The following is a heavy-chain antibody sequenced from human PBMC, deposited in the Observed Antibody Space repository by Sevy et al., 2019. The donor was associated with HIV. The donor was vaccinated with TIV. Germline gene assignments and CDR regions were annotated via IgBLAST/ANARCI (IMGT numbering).Heavy chain of an antibody. J-gene: IGHJ6*02. CDR1: GFTFSSYG. CDR3: ARVGSSWYGWYYYYGMDV. Sequence: GGSLRLSCAASGFTFSSYGMHWVRQAPGKGLEWVAVIWYDGSKKYYADSVKGRFTISRDNSKNTLYLQMNSLRAEETAVYYCARVGSSWYGWYYYYGMDVWGQGTTVTVSS. CDR2: IWYDGSKK. D-gene: IGHD6-13*01. V-gene: IGHV3-33*01.